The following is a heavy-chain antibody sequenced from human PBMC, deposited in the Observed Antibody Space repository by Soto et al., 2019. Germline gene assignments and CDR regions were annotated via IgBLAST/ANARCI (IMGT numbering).Heavy chain of an antibody. J-gene: IGHJ4*02. CDR3: ARRGSGRYYDY. CDR2: ISGSGDST. V-gene: IGHV3-23*01. CDR1: GFTFSSYA. D-gene: IGHD6-19*01. Sequence: EVQLLESGGGLVQPGGSLRLSCAASGFTFSSYAMRWVRQAPGKGLEWVSAISGSGDSTYYANSVKGRFTISRDNSKNTLYLQMNSLRAEDTAVYYCARRGSGRYYDYWGQGTLVTVSS.